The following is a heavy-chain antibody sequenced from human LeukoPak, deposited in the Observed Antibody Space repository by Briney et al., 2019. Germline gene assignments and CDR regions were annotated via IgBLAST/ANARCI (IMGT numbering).Heavy chain of an antibody. Sequence: GGSLRLSCAASGFTFSSYWMSWVRQAPGKGLEWVANMNQDGSEKYYVDSVKGRFTISRDNAKNSLYLQMNSLRAEDTAVYYCLPGASGRGGLDCWGQGTLVTVSS. V-gene: IGHV3-7*01. CDR1: GFTFSSYW. J-gene: IGHJ4*02. CDR3: LPGASGRGGLDC. CDR2: MNQDGSEK. D-gene: IGHD3-10*01.